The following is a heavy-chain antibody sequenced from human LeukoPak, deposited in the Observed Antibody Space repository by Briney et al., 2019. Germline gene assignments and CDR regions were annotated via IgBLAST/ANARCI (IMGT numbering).Heavy chain of an antibody. CDR2: IYSGGST. Sequence: GGSLRLSCAASGFTFDDYAMHWVRQAPGKGLEWVSVIYSGGSTYYADSVKGRFTVSRDNSKNSLYLQMNSLRAEDTAVYYCARDRGNNWNYYYMDVWGKGTTVTVSS. D-gene: IGHD1-20*01. CDR1: GFTFDDYA. V-gene: IGHV3-66*01. J-gene: IGHJ6*03. CDR3: ARDRGNNWNYYYMDV.